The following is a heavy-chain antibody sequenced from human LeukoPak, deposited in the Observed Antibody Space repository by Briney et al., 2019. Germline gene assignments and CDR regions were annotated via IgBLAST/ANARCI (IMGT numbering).Heavy chain of an antibody. CDR2: ISDDGGSK. Sequence: GGSLRLSCAASGFSFISYGMHWVRQAPGKGLEWVGVISDDGGSKDYADSVKGRFTISRDNSKDTLYLQMNSLRDEDTAVYYCAKRPSDYGDYVSYFDYWGQGTLVTVSS. CDR1: GFSFISYG. D-gene: IGHD4-17*01. V-gene: IGHV3-30*18. J-gene: IGHJ4*02. CDR3: AKRPSDYGDYVSYFDY.